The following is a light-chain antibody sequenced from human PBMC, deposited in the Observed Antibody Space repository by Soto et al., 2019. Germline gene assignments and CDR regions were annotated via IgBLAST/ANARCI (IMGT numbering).Light chain of an antibody. V-gene: IGKV3-20*01. CDR1: QSVSSTY. CDR2: GAS. J-gene: IGKJ2*01. CDR3: QQYGSSPYT. Sequence: EIVLTQSPGTLSLSPGERATLSCRASQSVSSTYLAWYQQKPGQAPRLLIYGASIRPTGGPERFSGSGSGTDFTLTISRLEPEDFAEYYCQQYGSSPYTFGQGTKLEIK.